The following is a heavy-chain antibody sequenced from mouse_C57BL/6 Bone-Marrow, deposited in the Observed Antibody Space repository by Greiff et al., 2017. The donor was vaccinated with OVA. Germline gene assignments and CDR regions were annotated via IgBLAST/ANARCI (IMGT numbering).Heavy chain of an antibody. CDR2: ISYDGSN. CDR3: AREGTYYSNAAWFAY. J-gene: IGHJ3*01. D-gene: IGHD2-5*01. Sequence: EVQLQESGPGLVKPSQSLSLTCSVTGYSITSGYYWNWIRQFPGNKLEWMGYISYDGSNNYNPSLKNRISITRDTSKNQFFLKLNSVTTEDTATYYCAREGTYYSNAAWFAYWGQGTLVTVSA. CDR1: GYSITSGYY. V-gene: IGHV3-6*01.